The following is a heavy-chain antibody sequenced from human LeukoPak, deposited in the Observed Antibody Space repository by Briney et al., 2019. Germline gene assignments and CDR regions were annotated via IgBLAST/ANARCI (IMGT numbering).Heavy chain of an antibody. CDR2: IYYSGST. CDR3: ARGASGWPGSYYYYYYMDV. Sequence: PSETLSLTCTVSGGSISSYYWSWIRQPPGKGLEWIGYIYYSGSTNYNPSLKSRVTISVDTSKNQFSLKLSSVTAADTAVYYCARGASGWPGSYYYYYYMDVWGKGTTVTVSS. D-gene: IGHD6-25*01. V-gene: IGHV4-59*01. CDR1: GGSISSYY. J-gene: IGHJ6*03.